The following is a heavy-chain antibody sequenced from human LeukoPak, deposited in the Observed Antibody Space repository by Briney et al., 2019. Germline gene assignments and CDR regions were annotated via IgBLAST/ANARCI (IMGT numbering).Heavy chain of an antibody. J-gene: IGHJ4*02. CDR2: ISPTGST. CDR3: VRGGSYINSSPSFDY. D-gene: IGHD6-6*01. V-gene: IGHV4-4*07. CDR1: GGSVSSYY. Sequence: KPSETLSLTCTVSGGSVSSYYWSWIRQPAGKGLEWIGRISPTGSTNYSPSLKSRVTMSGDTSKNQFSLKLSSVTAADTAVYYCVRGGSYINSSPSFDYWGQGTLVTVSS.